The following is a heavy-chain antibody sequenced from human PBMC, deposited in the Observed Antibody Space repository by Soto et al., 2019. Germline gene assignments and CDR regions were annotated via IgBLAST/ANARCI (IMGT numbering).Heavy chain of an antibody. CDR3: ARVWGIAARQGPLTFDY. D-gene: IGHD6-6*01. Sequence: QLQLQESGPGLVKPSQTLSLTCTVSGGSISSGGYYWSWIRQHPGKGLEWIGYIYYSGSTYYNPSLKSRVTISVETSKNQFSLKLSSVTAADTAVYYCARVWGIAARQGPLTFDYWGQGTLVTVSS. J-gene: IGHJ4*02. V-gene: IGHV4-31*03. CDR1: GGSISSGGYY. CDR2: IYYSGST.